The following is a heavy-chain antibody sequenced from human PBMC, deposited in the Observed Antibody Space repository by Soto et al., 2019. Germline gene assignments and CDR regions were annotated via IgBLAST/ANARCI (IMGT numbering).Heavy chain of an antibody. J-gene: IGHJ6*02. V-gene: IGHV3-74*01. Sequence: GGSLRLSCAASGFTFSSYWMHWFRQAPGKGLVWVSRINSDGSSTSYADSVKGRFTISRDNAKNTLYLQMNSLRAEDTAVYYCARDFSLITIFGPLLRDYYYYGMDVWGQGTTVTVSS. CDR1: GFTFSSYW. CDR2: INSDGSST. D-gene: IGHD3-3*01. CDR3: ARDFSLITIFGPLLRDYYYYGMDV.